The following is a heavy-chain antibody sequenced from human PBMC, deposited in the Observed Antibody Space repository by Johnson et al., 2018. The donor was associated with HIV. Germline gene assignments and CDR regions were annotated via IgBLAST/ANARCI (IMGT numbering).Heavy chain of an antibody. Sequence: VQLVESGGGAVRPGGPLRLSCAASGFSFDDYGMSWVRQAPGRGLEWISGINWNGGSTGYADSVKGRFTISRDNAKNSLYLQMNSLGDEDTALYYCARAVLVGPIPTDDAFDIWGQGTMVTVSS. V-gene: IGHV3-20*04. CDR2: INWNGGST. CDR3: ARAVLVGPIPTDDAFDI. CDR1: GFSFDDYG. D-gene: IGHD1-26*01. J-gene: IGHJ3*02.